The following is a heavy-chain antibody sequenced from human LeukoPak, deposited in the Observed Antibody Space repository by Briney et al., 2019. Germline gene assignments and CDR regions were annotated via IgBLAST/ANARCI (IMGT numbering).Heavy chain of an antibody. J-gene: IGHJ5*02. CDR3: AREDCSSISCSAQNWFDP. CDR1: GFTFSTYS. V-gene: IGHV3-21*01. D-gene: IGHD2-2*01. Sequence: PGGSLRLSCAASGFTFSTYSMHWVRQAPGKGLEWVSSISTTSNYIYYADSVKGRFTISRDNAKNSLYLQLNSLRVEDTGVYYCAREDCSSISCSAQNWFDPWGQGTLVTVSS. CDR2: ISTTSNYI.